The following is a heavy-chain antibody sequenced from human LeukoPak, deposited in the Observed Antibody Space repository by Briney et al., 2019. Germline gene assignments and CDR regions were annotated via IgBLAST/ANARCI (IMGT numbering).Heavy chain of an antibody. J-gene: IGHJ3*02. Sequence: SETLSLTCTVSGASISSYYWSWIRQPPGKGLEWIGRIYYSGSNYYNPPLKSRVTISVDTSKNQFALKLSSVTAADTAVYYCARYRYVPAGAIRHDAFDIWGQGTMVTVSS. V-gene: IGHV4-59*05. CDR3: ARYRYVPAGAIRHDAFDI. CDR1: GASISSYY. CDR2: IYYSGSN. D-gene: IGHD2-2*01.